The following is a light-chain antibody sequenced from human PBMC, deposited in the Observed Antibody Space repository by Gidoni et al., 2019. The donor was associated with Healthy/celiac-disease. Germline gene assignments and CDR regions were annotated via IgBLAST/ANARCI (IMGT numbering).Light chain of an antibody. V-gene: IGKV4-1*01. J-gene: IGKJ2*03. CDR3: QQYYSTPG. CDR1: QSVLYSSNNKNY. Sequence: DIVMTQSPDSLAVSLGERATINCKSSQSVLYSSNNKNYLAWYQQKPGQPPKLLIYWASTRESGVPDRFSGSGSGTDFTLTISSLQAEDVAVYYCQQYYSTPGFXQXTKLEIK. CDR2: WAS.